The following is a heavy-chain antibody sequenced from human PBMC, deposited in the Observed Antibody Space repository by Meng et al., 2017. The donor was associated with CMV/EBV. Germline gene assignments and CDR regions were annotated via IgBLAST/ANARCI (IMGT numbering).Heavy chain of an antibody. J-gene: IGHJ4*02. CDR3: ARGSTVFLEWHREFDY. Sequence: EDTVTRYDINWGRQANGQGFEGMGGMNPNRGNTGYAQKFQGRVTMTRNTSISTAYMELSSLRSEDTAVYYCARGSTVFLEWHREFDYWGQGTLVTVS. CDR1: EDTVTRYD. CDR2: MNPNRGNT. D-gene: IGHD3-3*01. V-gene: IGHV1-8*01.